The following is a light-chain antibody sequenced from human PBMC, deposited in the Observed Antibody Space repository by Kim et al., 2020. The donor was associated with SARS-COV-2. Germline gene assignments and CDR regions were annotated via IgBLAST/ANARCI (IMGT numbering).Light chain of an antibody. V-gene: IGKV1-12*01. CDR3: QQATGFPIT. Sequence: ASLGDRVTITCRARQGISRWLAWYQQKPGKAPRLLIYAASNLQSGVPSRFSGGGSGTDFTLTISSLQPEDFATYYCQQATGFPITFGQGTRLEIK. CDR1: QGISRW. J-gene: IGKJ5*01. CDR2: AAS.